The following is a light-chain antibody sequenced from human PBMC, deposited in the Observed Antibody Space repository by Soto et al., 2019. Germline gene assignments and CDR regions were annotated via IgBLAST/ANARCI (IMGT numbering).Light chain of an antibody. Sequence: QSALTQPASASGSPGHSLTISCTGTSSDVGDNYVSWYQQHLGKAPKLILYEVSYRPSGVSHRFFGSESGNTASRTISGLQSEDEADYYCSSYTTINSLFFVFRNGTKVTV. J-gene: IGLJ1*01. CDR1: SSDVGDNY. CDR2: EVS. CDR3: SSYTTINSLFFV. V-gene: IGLV2-14*01.